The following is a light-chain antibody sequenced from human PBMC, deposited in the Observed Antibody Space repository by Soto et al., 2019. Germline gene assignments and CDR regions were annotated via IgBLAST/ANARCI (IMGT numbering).Light chain of an antibody. J-gene: IGLJ3*02. CDR2: DVS. CDR3: CSYAASSTLV. V-gene: IGLV2-14*01. CDR1: SSDVGNYNY. Sequence: QSALTQPASVSGSPGQSITISCTGTSSDVGNYNYVSWYQQHPGKAPKLMIDDVSNRPSGVSNRFSGSKSGNSASLTISGLQAEDEADYYCCSYAASSTLVFGGGTKLTVL.